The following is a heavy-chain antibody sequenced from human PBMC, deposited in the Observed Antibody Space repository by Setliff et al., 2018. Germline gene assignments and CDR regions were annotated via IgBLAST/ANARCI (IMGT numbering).Heavy chain of an antibody. Sequence: VGSLRLSCAASGFTFSSYSMNWVRQAPGKGLEWVSSISSSSSYIYYADSVKGRFTISRDNAKNSLYLQMNSLRAEDTAVYYCATHPIVVVPAGNYWGQGTLVTVSS. J-gene: IGHJ4*02. CDR2: ISSSSSYI. V-gene: IGHV3-21*01. CDR3: ATHPIVVVPAGNY. CDR1: GFTFSSYS. D-gene: IGHD2-2*01.